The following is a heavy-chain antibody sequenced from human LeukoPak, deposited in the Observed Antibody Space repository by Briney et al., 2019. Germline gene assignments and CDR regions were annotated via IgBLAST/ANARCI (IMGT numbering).Heavy chain of an antibody. J-gene: IGHJ4*02. D-gene: IGHD3-22*01. CDR2: ISYDGSNK. CDR1: GFTFSSYG. Sequence: GSLRLSCAASGFTFSSYGMHWVRQAPGKGLEWVAVISYDGSNKYYADSVKGRFTISRDNSKNTLYLQMNSLRAEDTAVYYCAKVSNAGYYYDKSAAYFDYWGQGTLVTVSS. CDR3: AKVSNAGYYYDKSAAYFDY. V-gene: IGHV3-30*18.